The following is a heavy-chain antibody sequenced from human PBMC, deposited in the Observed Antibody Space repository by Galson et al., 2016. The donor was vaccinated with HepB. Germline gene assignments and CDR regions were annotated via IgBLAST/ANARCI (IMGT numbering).Heavy chain of an antibody. J-gene: IGHJ5*02. CDR2: ITPVFNTA. CDR3: ATSIPHGYSYGYLWFDP. V-gene: IGHV1-69*13. D-gene: IGHD5-18*01. CDR1: GGTFSSYA. Sequence: SVKVSCKASGGTFSSYAISWVRQAPGQGLEWVGGITPVFNTANYAQKFQGRVTITVDESTSTAYMELGSLRSEDTAVYYCATSIPHGYSYGYLWFDPWGQGTLATVSS.